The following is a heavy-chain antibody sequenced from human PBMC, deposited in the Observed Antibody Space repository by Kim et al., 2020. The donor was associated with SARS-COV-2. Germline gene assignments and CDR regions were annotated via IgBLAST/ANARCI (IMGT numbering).Heavy chain of an antibody. CDR1: GYTFTSYG. D-gene: IGHD4-17*01. V-gene: IGHV1-18*01. Sequence: ASVKVSCKASGYTFTSYGISWVRQAPGQGLEWMGWISAYNGNTNYAQKLQGRVTMTTDTSTSTAYMELRSLRSDDTAVYYCARDLYVEYGDSYGYWGQGTLVTVSS. CDR2: ISAYNGNT. J-gene: IGHJ4*02. CDR3: ARDLYVEYGDSYGY.